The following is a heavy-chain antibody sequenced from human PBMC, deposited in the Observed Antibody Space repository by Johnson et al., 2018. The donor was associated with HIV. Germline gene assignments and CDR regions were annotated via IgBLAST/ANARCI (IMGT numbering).Heavy chain of an antibody. Sequence: VHLVESGGGLVQPGGSLRLSCAASGFTFSSYDMHWVRQATGKGLEWVSGIGSTGDTYYPGSVKGRFTISRQNAKNSLYLQMNSLRAGDTAVYYCARGRGALDIWGQGTMVTVSS. J-gene: IGHJ3*02. CDR3: ARGRGALDI. V-gene: IGHV3-13*04. D-gene: IGHD3-16*01. CDR2: IGSTGDT. CDR1: GFTFSSYD.